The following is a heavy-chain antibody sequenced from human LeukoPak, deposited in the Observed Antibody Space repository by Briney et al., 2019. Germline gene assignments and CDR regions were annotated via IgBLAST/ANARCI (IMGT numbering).Heavy chain of an antibody. CDR3: AKALGPCSSTSCYHLTSYCYGMDV. D-gene: IGHD2-2*01. CDR1: GFTFSSYA. Sequence: GGSLRLSCAASGFTFSSYAMSSVRQAPGKGLEWVSAISGSVGSTYYADSVKGRFTISRDNFKNTLYLQMNSLRAEDTAVYYCAKALGPCSSTSCYHLTSYCYGMDVWGQGTTVTVSS. CDR2: ISGSVGST. J-gene: IGHJ6*02. V-gene: IGHV3-23*01.